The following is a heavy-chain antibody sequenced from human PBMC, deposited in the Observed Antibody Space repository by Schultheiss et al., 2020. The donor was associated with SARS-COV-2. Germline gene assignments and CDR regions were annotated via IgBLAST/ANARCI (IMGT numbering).Heavy chain of an antibody. CDR2: IYYSGST. Sequence: SETLSLTCAVSGYSISSGYYWGWIRQPPGKGLEWIGSIYYSGSTYYNPSLKSRVTISVDTSKNQFSLKLSSVTAADTAVYYCAGSGSVVSYFDYWGQGTLVTVSS. J-gene: IGHJ4*02. V-gene: IGHV4-38-2*01. CDR1: GYSISSGYY. D-gene: IGHD3-10*01. CDR3: AGSGSVVSYFDY.